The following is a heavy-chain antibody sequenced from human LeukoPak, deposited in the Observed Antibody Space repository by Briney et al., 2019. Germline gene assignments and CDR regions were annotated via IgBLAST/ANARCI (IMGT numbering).Heavy chain of an antibody. J-gene: IGHJ4*02. D-gene: IGHD3-10*01. CDR3: VRDRDVLLWFGDTYYFDY. CDR1: GYTFTGYY. V-gene: IGHV1-2*06. CDR2: INPNSGGT. Sequence: ASVKVSCKASGYTFTGYYMHWVRQAPGQGLEWMGRINPNSGGTNYAQKFQGRVTMTRDTSISTAYMELSRLRSDDTAVYYCVRDRDVLLWFGDTYYFDYWGQGTLVTVSS.